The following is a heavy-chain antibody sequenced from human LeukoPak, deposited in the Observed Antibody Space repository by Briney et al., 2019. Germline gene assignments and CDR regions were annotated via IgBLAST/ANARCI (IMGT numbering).Heavy chain of an antibody. D-gene: IGHD6-13*01. J-gene: IGHJ5*02. CDR1: GGSISSGSYY. CDR3: AKESIAAADWFDP. Sequence: SQTLSFTCTVSGGSISSGSYYWSWIRQPAGKGLEWIGRIYTSGSTNYNPSLKSRVTISVDTSKNQFSPKLSSVTAADTAVYYCAKESIAAADWFDPWGQGTLVTVSS. V-gene: IGHV4-61*02. CDR2: IYTSGST.